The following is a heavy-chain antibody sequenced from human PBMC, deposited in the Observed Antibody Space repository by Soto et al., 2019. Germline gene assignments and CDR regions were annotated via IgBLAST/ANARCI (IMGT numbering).Heavy chain of an antibody. Sequence: GGSLRLSCAASGFTFSSYAMSWVRQAPGKGLEWVSAISGSGGSTYYADSVKGRFTISRDNSKNTLYLQMNSRRAEDTAVDYCAKVPTYYYGSGSYFFDYWGQGTLVTVSS. CDR2: ISGSGGST. J-gene: IGHJ4*02. CDR1: GFTFSSYA. CDR3: AKVPTYYYGSGSYFFDY. V-gene: IGHV3-23*01. D-gene: IGHD3-10*01.